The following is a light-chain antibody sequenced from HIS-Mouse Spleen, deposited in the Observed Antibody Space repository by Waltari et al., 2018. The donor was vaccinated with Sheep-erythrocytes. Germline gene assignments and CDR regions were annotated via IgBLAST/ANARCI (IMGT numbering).Light chain of an antibody. CDR3: CSYAGSSTPWV. J-gene: IGLJ3*02. CDR2: EGS. V-gene: IGLV2-23*01. CDR1: SSDLGSYNL. Sequence: QSALTQPASVSGSPGQSITISCTGTSSDLGSYNLVPWYQQHPGKAPKLKIYEGSKRPSGVSNRFSGSKSGNTASLTISGLQAEDEADYYCCSYAGSSTPWVFGGGTKLTVL.